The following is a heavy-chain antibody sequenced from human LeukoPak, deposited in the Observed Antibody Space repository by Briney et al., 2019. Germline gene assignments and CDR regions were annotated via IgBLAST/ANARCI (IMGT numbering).Heavy chain of an antibody. D-gene: IGHD3-22*01. CDR1: GFTFSSYS. CDR3: ARAPFAFYDSSGYYTFDY. Sequence: PGGSLRLSCAASGFTFSSYSMNWVRQAPGKGLEWVSSISSSSSHIYYADSVKGRFTISRDNAKNSLYLQMNSLRAEDTAVYYCARAPFAFYDSSGYYTFDYWGQGTLVTVSS. CDR2: ISSSSSHI. J-gene: IGHJ4*02. V-gene: IGHV3-21*01.